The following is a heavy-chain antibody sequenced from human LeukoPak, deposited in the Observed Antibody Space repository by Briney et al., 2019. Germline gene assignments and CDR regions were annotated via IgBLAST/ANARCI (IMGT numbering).Heavy chain of an antibody. CDR2: IKQDGSEK. D-gene: IGHD3-22*01. CDR1: GFTFSSYW. V-gene: IGHV3-7*01. Sequence: PGGSLRLSCAASGFTFSSYWMSWVRQAPGKGLEWVANIKQDGSEKYYVDSVKGRFTISRDNAKNSLYLQMNSLRAEDTAVYYCARGTYYYDSSGYWIPTPFDYWGQGTLVTVSS. CDR3: ARGTYYYDSSGYWIPTPFDY. J-gene: IGHJ4*02.